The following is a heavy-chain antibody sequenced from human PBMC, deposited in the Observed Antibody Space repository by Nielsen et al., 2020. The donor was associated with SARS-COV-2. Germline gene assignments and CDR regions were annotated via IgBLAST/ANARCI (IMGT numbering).Heavy chain of an antibody. CDR2: MNPNSGNT. CDR1: GYTFTSYG. CDR3: ARVKWLTRKNYYYGMDV. V-gene: IGHV1-18*01. J-gene: IGHJ6*02. D-gene: IGHD3-22*01. Sequence: ASVKVSCKASGYTFTSYGINWVRQATGQGLEWMGWMNPNSGNTGYAQKFQGRVTMTTDTSTSTAYMELRSLRSDDTAVYYCARVKWLTRKNYYYGMDVWGQGTTVTVSS.